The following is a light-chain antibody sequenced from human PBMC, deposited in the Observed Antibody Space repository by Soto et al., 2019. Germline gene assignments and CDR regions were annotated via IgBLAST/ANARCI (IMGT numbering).Light chain of an antibody. Sequence: EIVMTQSPATLSVSPWEIATLSCRASQSISSNLAWYQQKPGQPPRLLIYDASHRATGIPARFGGSGSGTDFTLTISNLEPEDFAVYYCHQRSSWPLTFGGGTKVDIK. CDR1: QSISSN. J-gene: IGKJ4*01. CDR3: HQRSSWPLT. V-gene: IGKV3-11*01. CDR2: DAS.